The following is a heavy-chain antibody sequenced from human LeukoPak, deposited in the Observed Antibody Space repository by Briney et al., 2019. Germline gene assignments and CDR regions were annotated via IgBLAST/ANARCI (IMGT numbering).Heavy chain of an antibody. CDR2: INHNSGDT. V-gene: IGHV1-2*02. D-gene: IGHD6-19*01. Sequence: ASVKVSCKASGYTFIGYYIHWVRQAPGQGLEWMGWINHNSGDTKYAQKFQGRVTMTRDTSISTAYMELSRLRSDDTAVYFCARRPTGGWRQYYFDYWGQGTLVTVSS. CDR3: ARRPTGGWRQYYFDY. CDR1: GYTFIGYY. J-gene: IGHJ4*02.